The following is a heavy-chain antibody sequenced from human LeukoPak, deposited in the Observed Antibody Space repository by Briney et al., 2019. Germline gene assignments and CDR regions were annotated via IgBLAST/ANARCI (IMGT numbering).Heavy chain of an antibody. CDR2: INHSGST. CDR1: GGSFIGYH. V-gene: IGHV4-34*01. Sequence: SETLSLTCAVYGGSFIGYHWSWIRQPPGKGLEWIGEINHSGSTNHNPSLKSRVTISVDPSKNQFSLKLSSVPAADTAVYYCARGSIAARLRWFDPWGQGTLVTVSS. J-gene: IGHJ5*02. D-gene: IGHD6-6*01. CDR3: ARGSIAARLRWFDP.